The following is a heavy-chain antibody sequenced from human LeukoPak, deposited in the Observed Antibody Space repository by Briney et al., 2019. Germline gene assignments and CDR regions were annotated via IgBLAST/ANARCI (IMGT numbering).Heavy chain of an antibody. D-gene: IGHD4-11*01. CDR2: IYHSGST. CDR3: ARRYSNYFFDY. CDR1: GYSITSGYY. Sequence: PSETLSLTCAVSGYSITSGYYWAWIRQPPGKGLEWIGKIYHSGSTYYNASLKSRVTISVDTSKNQFSLKLSSVTAADTAVYYCARRYSNYFFDYWGQGTLVTVSS. J-gene: IGHJ4*02. V-gene: IGHV4-38-2*01.